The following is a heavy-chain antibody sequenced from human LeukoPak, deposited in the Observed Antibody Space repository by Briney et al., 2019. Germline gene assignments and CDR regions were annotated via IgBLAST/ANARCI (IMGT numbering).Heavy chain of an antibody. Sequence: SEPLSLTRAVYGGSFSGYDWSCLREPPGKGLEWIGEINHSGSTNYNPSLKSRVTISVDTSRNQFSLKLSSVTAADTAVYYCARGLVAGAFDYWGQGTLVTVSS. J-gene: IGHJ4*02. D-gene: IGHD6-19*01. CDR2: INHSGST. CDR1: GGSFSGYD. CDR3: ARGLVAGAFDY. V-gene: IGHV4-34*01.